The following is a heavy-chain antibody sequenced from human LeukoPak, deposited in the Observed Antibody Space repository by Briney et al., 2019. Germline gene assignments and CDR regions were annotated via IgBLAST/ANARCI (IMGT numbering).Heavy chain of an antibody. J-gene: IGHJ4*02. Sequence: SVKVSCKASGGTFSSYAISWVRQAPGQGLEWMGRIIPILGIANYAQKFQGRVTITADKSTSTAYMELSSLRSEDTAVYYCARALWMATTPFDYWGQGTLVTVSS. CDR3: ARALWMATTPFDY. CDR2: IIPILGIA. V-gene: IGHV1-69*04. CDR1: GGTFSSYA. D-gene: IGHD5-24*01.